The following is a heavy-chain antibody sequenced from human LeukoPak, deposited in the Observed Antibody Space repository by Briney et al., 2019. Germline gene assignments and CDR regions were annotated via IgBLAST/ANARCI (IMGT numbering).Heavy chain of an antibody. CDR1: GFTFSNAW. Sequence: GGSLRLSCAASGFTFSNAWMSWVRQAPGKGLEWVSVIHSGGSTYYADSVMGRFTISRDNSRNTLYLQMNSLRAEDTAVYYCAKAVRWGQGTLVTVSS. CDR3: AKAVR. J-gene: IGHJ4*02. CDR2: IHSGGST. V-gene: IGHV3-66*01.